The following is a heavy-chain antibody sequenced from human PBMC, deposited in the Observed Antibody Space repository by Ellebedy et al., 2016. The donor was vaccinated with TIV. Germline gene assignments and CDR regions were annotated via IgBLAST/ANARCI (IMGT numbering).Heavy chain of an antibody. D-gene: IGHD1-1*01. V-gene: IGHV5-51*01. Sequence: GESLKISCKGFGYSFTNYWIVWVRQMPGKGLEWMGVISPADSHLRSSPSFQGQVTISVDNSINTAYLQWSSLKASDTAMYYCARQGERPFDFWGQGTLVTVSS. CDR2: ISPADSHL. CDR3: ARQGERPFDF. CDR1: GYSFTNYW. J-gene: IGHJ4*02.